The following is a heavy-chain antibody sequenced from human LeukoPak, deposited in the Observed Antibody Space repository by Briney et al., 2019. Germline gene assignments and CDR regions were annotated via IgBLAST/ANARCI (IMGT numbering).Heavy chain of an antibody. CDR2: ISSSGSTI. D-gene: IGHD3-9*01. CDR1: GFTFSDYY. Sequence: GGSLRLSCAASGFTFSDYYMSWIRQAPGKGLEWVSYISSSGSTIYYADSVKGRFTISRGNAKNSLYLQMNSLRAEDTAVYYCARLVRYFDWLVGYYYYYYMDVWGKGTTVTVSS. J-gene: IGHJ6*03. V-gene: IGHV3-11*01. CDR3: ARLVRYFDWLVGYYYYYYMDV.